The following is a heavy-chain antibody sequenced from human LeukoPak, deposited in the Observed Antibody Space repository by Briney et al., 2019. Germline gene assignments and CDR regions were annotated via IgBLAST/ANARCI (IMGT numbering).Heavy chain of an antibody. Sequence: GGSLRLSCAASGFTFNTYGMGWVRQAPGKGLEWVSAISSGYTTYYADSVKGRFIISRDNSKNTLFLQMNSLRAEDTAVYYCAKDFAQEGTHSVDYWGQGTVVTVSP. CDR2: ISSGYTT. CDR1: GFTFNTYG. D-gene: IGHD3-10*01. V-gene: IGHV3-23*01. CDR3: AKDFAQEGTHSVDY. J-gene: IGHJ4*02.